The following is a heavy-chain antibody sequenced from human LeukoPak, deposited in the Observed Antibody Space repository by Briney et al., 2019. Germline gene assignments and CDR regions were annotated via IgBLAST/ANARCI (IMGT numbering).Heavy chain of an antibody. Sequence: GGSLRLSCAASGFTFSTYGMHWVRQSPGKGLQWVAFISYDGSNKYYADSVKGRFTISRDNSKNTLYLQMNSLRAGDTAVYYCAKLNYDSSAYYGGYYFDYWGQGTLVTVSS. CDR1: GFTFSTYG. D-gene: IGHD3-22*01. CDR3: AKLNYDSSAYYGGYYFDY. CDR2: ISYDGSNK. J-gene: IGHJ4*02. V-gene: IGHV3-30*18.